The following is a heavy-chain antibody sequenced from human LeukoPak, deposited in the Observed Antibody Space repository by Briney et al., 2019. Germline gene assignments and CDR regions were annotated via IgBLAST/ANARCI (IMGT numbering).Heavy chain of an antibody. CDR3: ARRAGAYSHPYDY. J-gene: IGHJ4*02. Sequence: GGSLRLSCTVSGFTVSTNSMSWVRQAPGKGLEWVSFIYSDNTHYSDSVKGRSTISRDNSKNTLYLQMNSLRAEDTAVHYCARRAGAYSHPYDYWGQGTLVTVSS. D-gene: IGHD4/OR15-4a*01. CDR2: IYSDNT. CDR1: GFTVSTNS. V-gene: IGHV3-53*01.